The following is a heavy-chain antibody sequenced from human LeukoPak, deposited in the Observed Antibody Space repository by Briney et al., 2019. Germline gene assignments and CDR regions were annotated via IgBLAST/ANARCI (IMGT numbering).Heavy chain of an antibody. CDR1: GYSFTNYW. Sequence: GESLKISCKGSGYSFTNYWINWVRQMPGKGLEWMGRIDPSDSYTDYSPSFQGHVTISIDKSISTAYLQWSSLKASDTAMYYCARHSNCDTLTGYPHWGQGTPGHRLL. V-gene: IGHV5-10-1*01. J-gene: IGHJ4*02. D-gene: IGHD3-9*01. CDR2: IDPSDSYT. CDR3: ARHSNCDTLTGYPH.